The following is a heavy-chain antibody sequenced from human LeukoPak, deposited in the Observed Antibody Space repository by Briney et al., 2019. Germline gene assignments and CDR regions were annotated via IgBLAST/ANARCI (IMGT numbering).Heavy chain of an antibody. Sequence: GGSLSLSRAASGFTFSSYSMNWVRQAPGKGLEWFSSISSSSSYIYYADSVKGRFTISRDNAKNSLYLQMNSLRAEDTAVYYCASTLVGATGFDPWGQGTLVTVSS. CDR3: ASTLVGATGFDP. D-gene: IGHD1-26*01. CDR1: GFTFSSYS. V-gene: IGHV3-21*01. J-gene: IGHJ5*02. CDR2: ISSSSSYI.